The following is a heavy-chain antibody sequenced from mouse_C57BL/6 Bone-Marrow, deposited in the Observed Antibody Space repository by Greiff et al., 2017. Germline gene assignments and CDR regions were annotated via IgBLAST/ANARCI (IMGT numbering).Heavy chain of an antibody. CDR3: LYGSSYVDY. J-gene: IGHJ2*01. CDR2: IYPGSGNT. Sequence: VQLQQSGAELVRPGASVKLSCKASGYTFTDYYINWVKQRPGQGLEWIARIYPGSGNTYYTEKFTGKATLTAAKSSRTAYMQLSSLTSADSAVDFCLYGSSYVDYWGQGTTLTVSS. CDR1: GYTFTDYY. V-gene: IGHV1-76*01. D-gene: IGHD1-1*01.